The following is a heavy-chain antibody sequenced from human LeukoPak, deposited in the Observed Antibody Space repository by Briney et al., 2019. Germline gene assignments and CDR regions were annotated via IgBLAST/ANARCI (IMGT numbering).Heavy chain of an antibody. CDR3: ANISGDDSSDY. Sequence: GGSLRLSCAASGFSFSTYAMSWVRQAPGKGLEWVSAISGSGGNTYYADSVKGRFTISRDNSKNTLYLQMNSLRAEDTAVFYCANISGDDSSDYWGQGTLVTVSS. CDR1: GFSFSTYA. CDR2: ISGSGGNT. V-gene: IGHV3-23*01. D-gene: IGHD3-22*01. J-gene: IGHJ4*02.